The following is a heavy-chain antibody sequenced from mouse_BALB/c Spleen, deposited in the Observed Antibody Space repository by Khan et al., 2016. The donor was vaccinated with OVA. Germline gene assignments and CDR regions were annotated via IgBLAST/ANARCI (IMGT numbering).Heavy chain of an antibody. CDR2: ILPGSGST. D-gene: IGHD2-1*01. Sequence: QVQLQQSGAELMKPGASVKISCKATGYTFSSYWIEWVKQRPGHGLEWIGEILPGSGSTNYNEKFKGKATFTADTSSNTAYMQLSSLTSEDSAGYYCERYFYYGNYGAMDYWGQGTSVTVSS. V-gene: IGHV1-9*01. CDR1: GYTFSSYW. J-gene: IGHJ4*01. CDR3: ERYFYYGNYGAMDY.